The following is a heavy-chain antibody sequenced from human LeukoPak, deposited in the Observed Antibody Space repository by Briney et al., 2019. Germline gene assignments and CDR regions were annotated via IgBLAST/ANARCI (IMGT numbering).Heavy chain of an antibody. CDR2: ISYDGSNK. J-gene: IGHJ4*02. V-gene: IGHV3-30-3*01. CDR1: GFTFSSHA. Sequence: PGRSLRLSCAASGFTFSSHAMHWVRQAPGKGLEWVAVISYDGSNKYYADSVKGRFTISRDNSKNTLYLQMNSLRAEDTAVYYCASGQDPNSVHTTIDYWGQGTLVTVSS. D-gene: IGHD5/OR15-5a*01. CDR3: ASGQDPNSVHTTIDY.